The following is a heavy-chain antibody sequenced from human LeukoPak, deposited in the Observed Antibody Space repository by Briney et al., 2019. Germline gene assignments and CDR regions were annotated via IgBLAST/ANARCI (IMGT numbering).Heavy chain of an antibody. CDR1: GGSFSGYY. Sequence: SETLSLTCAVYGGSFSGYYWSWIRQPPGKWLEWIGEINHSGSTNYNPSLKSRVTISVDTCKNQFSLKLSSVTAADTAVYYCARQKRWLQFSSPPDYWGQGTLVTVSS. D-gene: IGHD5-24*01. V-gene: IGHV4-34*01. CDR3: ARQKRWLQFSSPPDY. J-gene: IGHJ4*02. CDR2: INHSGST.